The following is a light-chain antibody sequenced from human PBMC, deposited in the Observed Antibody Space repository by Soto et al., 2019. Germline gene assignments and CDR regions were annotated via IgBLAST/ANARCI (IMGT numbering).Light chain of an antibody. Sequence: ELVLTQSPATLSLSPGERATLSCRASQSVSRYLAWYQQKPGQAPRLLIYDASNRATGIPARFSGSESGTDFTLTISSLEPEDFAVYYCQQRVNWPLTFGGGTKVEIK. V-gene: IGKV3-11*01. CDR3: QQRVNWPLT. J-gene: IGKJ4*01. CDR2: DAS. CDR1: QSVSRY.